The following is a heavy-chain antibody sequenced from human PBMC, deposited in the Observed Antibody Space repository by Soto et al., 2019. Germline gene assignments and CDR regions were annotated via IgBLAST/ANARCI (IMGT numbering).Heavy chain of an antibody. CDR3: ARDQYYYDSSGSPTYYYYGMDV. Sequence: GASVKVSCKASGYTFTSYAMHWVRQAPGQRLEWMGWINAGNGSTKYSQKFQGRVTITRDTSASTAYMELSSLRSEDTAVYYCARDQYYYDSSGSPTYYYYGMDVWGRGTTVTVSS. CDR1: GYTFTSYA. CDR2: INAGNGST. D-gene: IGHD3-22*01. J-gene: IGHJ6*02. V-gene: IGHV1-3*01.